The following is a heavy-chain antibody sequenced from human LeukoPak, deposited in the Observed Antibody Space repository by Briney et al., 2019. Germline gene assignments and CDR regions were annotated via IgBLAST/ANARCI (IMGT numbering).Heavy chain of an antibody. CDR2: ISGSGGGT. J-gene: IGHJ6*02. CDR1: GFTFSSYA. V-gene: IGHV3-23*01. CDR3: AKDWMYYYGSGSYYNPDYYYYYGMDV. Sequence: GGSLRLSCAASGFTFSSYAMSWVRQTPGKGLEWVSAISGSGGGTYYADSVKGRFTISRDNSKNTLYLQMNSLRAEDTAVYYCAKDWMYYYGSGSYYNPDYYYYYGMDVWGQGTTVTVSS. D-gene: IGHD3-10*01.